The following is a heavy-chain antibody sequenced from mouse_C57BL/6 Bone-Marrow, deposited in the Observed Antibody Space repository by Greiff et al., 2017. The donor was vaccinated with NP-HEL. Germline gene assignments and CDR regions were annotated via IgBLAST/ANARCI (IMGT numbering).Heavy chain of an antibody. Sequence: EVKLMESGGGLVKPGGSLKLSCAASGFTFSSYAMSWVRQTPEKRLEWVATISDGGSYTYYPDNVKGRFTISRDNAKNNLYLQMSHLKSEDTAMYYCARDYYGSRDYWGQGTSVTVSS. CDR1: GFTFSSYA. D-gene: IGHD1-1*01. CDR2: ISDGGSYT. CDR3: ARDYYGSRDY. J-gene: IGHJ4*01. V-gene: IGHV5-4*03.